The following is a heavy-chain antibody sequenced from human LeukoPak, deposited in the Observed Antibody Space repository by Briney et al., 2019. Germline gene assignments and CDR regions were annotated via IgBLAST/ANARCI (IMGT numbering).Heavy chain of an antibody. CDR2: IYHSGST. D-gene: IGHD1-26*01. CDR1: GYSISSGYY. V-gene: IGHV4-38-2*01. J-gene: IGHJ4*02. Sequence: PSETLSLTCAVSGYSISSGYYWGWIRQPPGKGLEWIGSIYHSGSTYYNPSLKGRVTISVDTSKNQFSLKLSSVTAADTAVYYCARSNTPGATDFDYWGQGTLVTVSS. CDR3: ARSNTPGATDFDY.